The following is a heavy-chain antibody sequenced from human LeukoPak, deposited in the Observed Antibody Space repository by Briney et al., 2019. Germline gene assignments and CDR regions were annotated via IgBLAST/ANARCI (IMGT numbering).Heavy chain of an antibody. Sequence: GASVKVSCKASGGTFSSNASSWVRQAPGQGLEWMGRSIPILGISNYAQKFQGRVTITADKSTSTAYMELSSLRSEDTAVYYCARGPRVGMITFGGVTNIDYWGQGTLVTVSS. D-gene: IGHD3-16*01. V-gene: IGHV1-69*04. CDR1: GGTFSSNA. J-gene: IGHJ4*02. CDR3: ARGPRVGMITFGGVTNIDY. CDR2: SIPILGIS.